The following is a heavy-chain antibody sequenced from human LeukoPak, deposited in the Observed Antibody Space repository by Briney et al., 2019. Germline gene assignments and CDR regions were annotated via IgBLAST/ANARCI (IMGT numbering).Heavy chain of an antibody. CDR1: GFTFSSYW. V-gene: IGHV3-7*01. J-gene: IGHJ4*02. CDR2: IKQDGSEK. Sequence: GGSLRLSCAASGFTFSSYWMSWVRQAPGKGLEWVANIKQDGSEKYYVDSVKGRFTISRDNTKNTVYLQMSSLKAEDTAVYYCLESYHFSLWGQGTLVTVSS. D-gene: IGHD1-1*01. CDR3: LESYHFSL.